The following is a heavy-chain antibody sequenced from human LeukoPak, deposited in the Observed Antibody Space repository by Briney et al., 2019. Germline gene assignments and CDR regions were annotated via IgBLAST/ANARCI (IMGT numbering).Heavy chain of an antibody. Sequence: GGSLRLSCAASGFTFSSYSMNWVRQAPGKGLEWVSYISSSSSTIYYADSVKGRFTISRDNAKNSLYLQMNSLRAEDTAVYYCASVDYYDSSEAFDIWGQGTMVTVSS. J-gene: IGHJ3*02. CDR1: GFTFSSYS. D-gene: IGHD3-22*01. CDR2: ISSSSSTI. V-gene: IGHV3-48*01. CDR3: ASVDYYDSSEAFDI.